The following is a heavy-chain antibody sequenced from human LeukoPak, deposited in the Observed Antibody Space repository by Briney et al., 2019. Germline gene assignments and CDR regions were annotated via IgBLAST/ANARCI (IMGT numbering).Heavy chain of an antibody. Sequence: ASVKVSCKASGYTFTSYDINWVRQATGQELEWMGWMNPNSGNTGYAQKFQGRVTMTRNTSISTAYMELSSLRSEDTAVYYCARADPYGDYYYYGMDVWGQGTTVTVSS. J-gene: IGHJ6*02. V-gene: IGHV1-8*01. D-gene: IGHD4-17*01. CDR1: GYTFTSYD. CDR2: MNPNSGNT. CDR3: ARADPYGDYYYYGMDV.